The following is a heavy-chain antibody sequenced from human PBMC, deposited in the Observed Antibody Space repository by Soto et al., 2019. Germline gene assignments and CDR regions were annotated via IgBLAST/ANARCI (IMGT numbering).Heavy chain of an antibody. CDR3: ARQRIEAAFDAFDI. Sequence: GESLKISCKGSGYSFTSYWISWVRQMPGKGLEWMGRIDPSDSYTNYSPSFQGHVTISADKSISTAYLQWSSLKASDTSMYYCARQRIEAAFDAFDIWGQGTMVTVSS. D-gene: IGHD6-13*01. V-gene: IGHV5-10-1*01. J-gene: IGHJ3*02. CDR1: GYSFTSYW. CDR2: IDPSDSYT.